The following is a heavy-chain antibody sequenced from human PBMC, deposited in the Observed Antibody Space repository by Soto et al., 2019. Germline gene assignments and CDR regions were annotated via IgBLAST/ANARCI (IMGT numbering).Heavy chain of an antibody. V-gene: IGHV3-30-3*01. CDR3: AREKQWLVPFDY. CDR2: ISYDGSNK. CDR1: AYAFSSYA. Sequence: GWSLGLCCSSSAYAFSSYAVHWVRTAPGKGLEWVAVISYDGSNKYYADSVKGRFTISRDNSKNTLYLQMNSLRAEDTAVYYCAREKQWLVPFDYRGQGTLVSVSS. J-gene: IGHJ4*02. D-gene: IGHD6-19*01.